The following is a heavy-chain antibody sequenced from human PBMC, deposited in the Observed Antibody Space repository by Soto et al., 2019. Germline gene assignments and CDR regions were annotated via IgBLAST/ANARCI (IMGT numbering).Heavy chain of an antibody. V-gene: IGHV1-18*01. D-gene: IGHD6-13*01. J-gene: IGHJ6*04. Sequence: AAVKVSCKASGYTFTSYGISWVRQAPGQGLEWMGWISAYNGNTNYAQKLQGRVTMTTDPSTSTAYMELRSLRSDDTAVYYCALGIAAAGTLSEYYYYGMDVWGKGTTVIVSS. CDR2: ISAYNGNT. CDR1: GYTFTSYG. CDR3: ALGIAAAGTLSEYYYYGMDV.